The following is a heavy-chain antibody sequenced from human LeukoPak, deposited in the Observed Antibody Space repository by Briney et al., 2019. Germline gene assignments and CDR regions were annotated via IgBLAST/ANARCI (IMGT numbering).Heavy chain of an antibody. CDR1: GYTFTSYY. Sequence: GASAKVSCKASGYTFTSYYMHWVRQAPGQGLEWMGIINPSGGSTSYAQKCQGRVTMTRDTSTSTVYMELSSLRSADTAVYYCARAGKVEMAHHYWGQGTLVTVSS. J-gene: IGHJ4*02. CDR3: ARAGKVEMAHHY. CDR2: INPSGGST. V-gene: IGHV1-46*01. D-gene: IGHD5-24*01.